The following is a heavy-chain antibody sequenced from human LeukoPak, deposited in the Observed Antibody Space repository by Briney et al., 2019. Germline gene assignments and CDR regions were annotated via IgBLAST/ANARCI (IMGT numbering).Heavy chain of an antibody. CDR1: GYTFTSYG. V-gene: IGHV1-46*01. J-gene: IGHJ6*02. Sequence: GASVKVSCKASGYTFTSYGISWVRQAPGQGLEWMGIINPSGGSTSYAQKFQGRVTMTRDTSTSTVYMELSSLRSEDTAVYYCAREAMKVGTSCYNAVGCYYYGMDVWGQGTTVTVSS. CDR2: INPSGGST. CDR3: AREAMKVGTSCYNAVGCYYYGMDV. D-gene: IGHD2-2*02.